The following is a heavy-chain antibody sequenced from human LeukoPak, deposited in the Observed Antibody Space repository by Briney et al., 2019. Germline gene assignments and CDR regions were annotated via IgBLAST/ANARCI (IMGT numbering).Heavy chain of an antibody. J-gene: IGHJ6*03. Sequence: SETLSLTCTVSGYSISSGYYWGWIRQAPGKGLEWIGSIYHTGRTYYNPSLKSRVTISVDTSKNQFSLKLSSVTAADTAVYYCARSGYSSSWNNYYYYYYMDVWGKGTTVTVSS. CDR1: GYSISSGYY. V-gene: IGHV4-38-2*02. D-gene: IGHD6-13*01. CDR3: ARSGYSSSWNNYYYYYYMDV. CDR2: IYHTGRT.